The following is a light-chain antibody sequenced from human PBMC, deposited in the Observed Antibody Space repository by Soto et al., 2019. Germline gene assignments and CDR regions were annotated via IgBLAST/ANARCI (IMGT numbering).Light chain of an antibody. CDR3: SSYTSRNLDV. CDR2: EVS. CDR1: SSDVGGYNY. Sequence: QSALTQPASVSGSPGQSITISCTGTSSDVGGYNYVSCYQQHPGKAPKLMIFEVSNRPSGVSSRFSGSKSGNKAPLTISGLQAEDQADYYCSSYTSRNLDVFGTGTKLTVL. V-gene: IGLV2-14*01. J-gene: IGLJ1*01.